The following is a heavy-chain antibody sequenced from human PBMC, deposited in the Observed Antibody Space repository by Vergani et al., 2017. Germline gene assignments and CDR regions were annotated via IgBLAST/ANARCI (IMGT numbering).Heavy chain of an antibody. D-gene: IGHD7-27*01. CDR2: IYYSGST. J-gene: IGHJ4*02. CDR3: ARVHSANWAYFDY. V-gene: IGHV4-59*01. Sequence: QVQLQESGPGLVKPSETLSLTCTVSGGSISSYYWSWIRQPPGKGLEWIGYIYYSGSTNYHPSLKSRVTISVDTSKNQFSLKLSSVTTAVTAVYYCARVHSANWAYFDYWGQGTLVTVSS. CDR1: GGSISSYY.